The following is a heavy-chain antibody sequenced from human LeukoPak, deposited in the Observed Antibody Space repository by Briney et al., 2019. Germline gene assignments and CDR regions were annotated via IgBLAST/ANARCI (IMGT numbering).Heavy chain of an antibody. D-gene: IGHD6-13*01. CDR1: GGTFSSYA. CDR3: ARPAAGIAAAGTRGWHRRDAFDI. J-gene: IGHJ3*02. Sequence: ASVKVSCKASGGTFSSYAISWVRQAPGQGLEWMGGIIPIFGTANYAQKFQGRVTMTRDTSTSTVYMELSSLRSEDTAVYYCARPAAGIAAAGTRGWHRRDAFDIWGQGTMVTVSS. CDR2: IIPIFGTA. V-gene: IGHV1-69*05.